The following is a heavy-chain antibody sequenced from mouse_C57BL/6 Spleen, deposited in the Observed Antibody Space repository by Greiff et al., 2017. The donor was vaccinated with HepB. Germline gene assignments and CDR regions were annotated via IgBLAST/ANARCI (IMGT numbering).Heavy chain of an antibody. CDR1: GYTFTSYW. CDR3: ARSPYYYGSSSYAMDY. CDR2: IDPSDSET. V-gene: IGHV1-52*01. J-gene: IGHJ4*01. D-gene: IGHD1-1*01. Sequence: VQLQQPGAELVRPGSSVKLSCKASGYTFTSYWMHWVKQRPIQGLEWIGNIDPSDSETHYNQKFKDKATLTVDKSSSTAYMQLSSLTSEDSAVYYCARSPYYYGSSSYAMDYWGQGTSVTVSS.